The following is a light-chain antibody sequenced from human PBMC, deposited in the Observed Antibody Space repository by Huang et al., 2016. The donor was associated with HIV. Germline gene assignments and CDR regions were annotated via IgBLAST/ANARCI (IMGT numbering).Light chain of an antibody. CDR1: QNVNTY. J-gene: IGKJ5*01. Sequence: DIQMTQSPPSLSASVGDSVTIACRASQNVNTYLNWYQQKPGQAPRLLIFAGSILRSGVPSRFSGSGAGTEFTLTISSLQLEDFATYYCQQRFSTTITFGQGTRLDIK. CDR3: QQRFSTTIT. V-gene: IGKV1-39*01. CDR2: AGS.